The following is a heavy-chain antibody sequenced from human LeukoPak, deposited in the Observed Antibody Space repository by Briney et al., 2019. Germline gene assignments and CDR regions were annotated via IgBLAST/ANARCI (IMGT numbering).Heavy chain of an antibody. CDR1: GYTFTSYG. Sequence: ASVKVSCKASGYTFTSYGISWVRQAPGQGLEWMGWISAYNGNTNYAQKLQGRVTMTTDTSTSTAYMELRSLRPDDTAVYYCARDNGYSSGWPLITRNTGFDYWGQGTLVTVSS. D-gene: IGHD6-19*01. CDR3: ARDNGYSSGWPLITRNTGFDY. V-gene: IGHV1-18*01. CDR2: ISAYNGNT. J-gene: IGHJ4*02.